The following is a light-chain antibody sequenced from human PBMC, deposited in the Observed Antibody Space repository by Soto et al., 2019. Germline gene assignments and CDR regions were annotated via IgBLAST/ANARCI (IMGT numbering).Light chain of an antibody. CDR1: SSNIGSNY. CDR3: AAWDDSLSVHVV. CDR2: RNN. V-gene: IGLV1-47*01. Sequence: QSVLTQPPSASGTPGQRVTISCSGSSSNIGSNYVYWYQQLPGTAPKLLIYRNNQRPSGVPDRFSGSKSGTSASLAISGLRSEDEADYYCAAWDDSLSVHVVFGGGTKPPS. J-gene: IGLJ2*01.